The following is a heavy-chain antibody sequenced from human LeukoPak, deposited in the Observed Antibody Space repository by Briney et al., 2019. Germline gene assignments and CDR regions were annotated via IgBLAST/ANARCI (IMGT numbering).Heavy chain of an antibody. D-gene: IGHD2-15*01. J-gene: IGHJ5*02. CDR2: ISAYNGNT. Sequence: ASVKVSCKASGGTFSSYAISRVRQAPGQGLEWMGWISAYNGNTNYAQKLQGSVTMTTDTSTSTAYMELRSLRSDDTAVYYCAREGLYWFDPWGQGTLVTVSS. V-gene: IGHV1-18*01. CDR3: AREGLYWFDP. CDR1: GGTFSSYA.